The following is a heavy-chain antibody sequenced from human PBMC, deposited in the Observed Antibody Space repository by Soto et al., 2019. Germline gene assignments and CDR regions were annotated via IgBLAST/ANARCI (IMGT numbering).Heavy chain of an antibody. CDR1: SSF. J-gene: IGHJ4*02. Sequence: PGGSLRLSCVASSSFMGWIRQAPGKGLEWVANINQGGGVTYYVDSVEGRFTISRDNTKDSLYLQMNSLRGEDTAIYYCARYYRGSGRYFFDYWGQGTPVTVSS. CDR3: ARYYRGSGRYFFDY. V-gene: IGHV3-7*03. CDR2: INQGGGVT. D-gene: IGHD6-19*01.